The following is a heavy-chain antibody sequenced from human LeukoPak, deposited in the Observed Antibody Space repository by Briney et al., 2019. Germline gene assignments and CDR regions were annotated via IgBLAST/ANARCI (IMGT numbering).Heavy chain of an antibody. Sequence: GGSLSLFCAPCGFPLRCYWMQWVRPAPGRGRVGVSRINCDGSSRSYAHSVKGRFTISRDNAKNTLYLEMHSLRAEDTAVYSCGREMSTVTTGIDYWGQGTLVTVSS. CDR2: INCDGSSR. V-gene: IGHV3-74*01. J-gene: IGHJ4*02. CDR1: GFPLRCYW. D-gene: IGHD4-17*01. CDR3: GREMSTVTTGIDY.